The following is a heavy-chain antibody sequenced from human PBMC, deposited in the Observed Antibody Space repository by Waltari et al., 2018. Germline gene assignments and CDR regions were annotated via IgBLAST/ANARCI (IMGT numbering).Heavy chain of an antibody. D-gene: IGHD2-21*01. J-gene: IGHJ3*02. Sequence: EVQLVQSGAEVKKPGESLKISCKGAGYTFTSYEIGWVRQMPGKGLEWMGIIDPGYSEIKYSPSFQGQVILSVDKSRDTAYLQWSRLKASDTAMYYCARVEAGYYEAFDIWGQGTKVTVS. CDR3: ARVEAGYYEAFDI. CDR1: GYTFTSYE. CDR2: IDPGYSEI. V-gene: IGHV5-51*01.